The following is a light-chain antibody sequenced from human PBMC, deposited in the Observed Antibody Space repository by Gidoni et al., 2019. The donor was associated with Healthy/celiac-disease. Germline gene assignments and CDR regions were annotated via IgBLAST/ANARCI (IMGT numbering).Light chain of an antibody. CDR2: EDN. CDR1: SGSIASNY. V-gene: IGLV6-57*03. J-gene: IGLJ2*01. Sequence: PGKTVTISCTRSSGSIASNYVQWYQQRPGSAPTTVIYEDNQRPSGVPDRFSGSIDSSSNSASLTISGLKTEDEADYYCQSYDSSNHVVFGGGTKLSVL. CDR3: QSYDSSNHVV.